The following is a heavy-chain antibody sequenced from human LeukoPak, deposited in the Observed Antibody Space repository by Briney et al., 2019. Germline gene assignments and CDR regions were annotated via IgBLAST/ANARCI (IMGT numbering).Heavy chain of an antibody. D-gene: IGHD2-2*03. J-gene: IGHJ5*02. CDR3: ARLWIVATWFDA. V-gene: IGHV4-39*02. Sequence: PSETLSLTCTVSNGSMTSDSYYWAWVRQPPGKGLEWIGSIFYSGKTYYSASLKSRVAVSLDTSRKNFSLRLSSVTAADTAVYYCARLWIVATWFDAWGQGALVTVSS. CDR1: NGSMTSDSYY. CDR2: IFYSGKT.